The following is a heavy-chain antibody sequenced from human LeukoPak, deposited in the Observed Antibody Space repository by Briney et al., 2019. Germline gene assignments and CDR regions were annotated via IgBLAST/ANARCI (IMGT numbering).Heavy chain of an antibody. CDR2: IYHSGST. Sequence: SETLSLTCAVSGYSISSGYYCGWIRQPPGQGLEWIGSIYHSGSTYKDPSLKSRVTISVDTSKNQFSLKLSSVTAADTAVYYCARHYYDSSGHHFDYWGQGTLVTVSS. V-gene: IGHV4-38-2*01. CDR1: GYSISSGYY. D-gene: IGHD3-22*01. J-gene: IGHJ4*02. CDR3: ARHYYDSSGHHFDY.